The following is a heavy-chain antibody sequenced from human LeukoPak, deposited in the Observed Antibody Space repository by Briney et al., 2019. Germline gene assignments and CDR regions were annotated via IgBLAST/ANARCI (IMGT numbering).Heavy chain of an antibody. V-gene: IGHV1-69-2*01. D-gene: IGHD3-16*02. CDR2: VDPEDDKT. CDR1: EYSFTDYY. CDR3: ATVTRYAFGPKFDY. J-gene: IGHJ4*02. Sequence: ASVKVSCKVSEYSFTDYYIHWVRQAPGKGLEWVGLVDPEDDKTMYAEHFQGRITITADTSTDTAHMDLSSLRSGDTAVYYCATVTRYAFGPKFDYWGQGTLVTVSS.